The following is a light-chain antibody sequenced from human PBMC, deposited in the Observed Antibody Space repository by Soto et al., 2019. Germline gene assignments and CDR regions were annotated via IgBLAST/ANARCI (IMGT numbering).Light chain of an antibody. Sequence: NFMLTQPHSVSESPGKTVTISCTRTTGNIASNYVQWYQQRPGSAPTTVIYEDNQRPSGVPDRFSGSIDSSSNSASLTISGLKTEDEADYYGQSYDSRNQDVVFGGGTKLTVL. CDR3: QSYDSRNQDVV. CDR1: TGNIASNY. J-gene: IGLJ2*01. CDR2: EDN. V-gene: IGLV6-57*04.